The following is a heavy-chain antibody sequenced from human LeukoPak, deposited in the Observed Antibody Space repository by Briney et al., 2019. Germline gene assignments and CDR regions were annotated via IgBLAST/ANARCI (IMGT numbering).Heavy chain of an antibody. V-gene: IGHV3-23*01. CDR1: GFTFSSYA. J-gene: IGHJ6*03. Sequence: GGSLRLSCAAPGFTFSSYAMSWVRQAPGKGLEWVSAISGSGGSTYYADSVKGRFTISSDNSKNTLYLQMNSLRAEDTAVYYCAKIFTTGSGWYRDYYYYYMDVWGKGTTVTVSS. CDR3: AKIFTTGSGWYRDYYYYYMDV. D-gene: IGHD6-19*01. CDR2: ISGSGGST.